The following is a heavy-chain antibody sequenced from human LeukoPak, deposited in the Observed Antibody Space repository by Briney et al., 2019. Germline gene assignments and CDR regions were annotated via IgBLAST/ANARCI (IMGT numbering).Heavy chain of an antibody. CDR3: AREIRSPRGDYGMDV. V-gene: IGHV1-8*01. Sequence: GASVKVSCKASGYTFASYDSNWVRPATGQGLEWMGWMNPNSGNTGYAQKFQGRVTMTSTTSISTAYMELSSLRSEDTAVYYCAREIRSPRGDYGMDVWGQGTTVTVSS. J-gene: IGHJ6*02. D-gene: IGHD3/OR15-3a*01. CDR2: MNPNSGNT. CDR1: GYTFASYD.